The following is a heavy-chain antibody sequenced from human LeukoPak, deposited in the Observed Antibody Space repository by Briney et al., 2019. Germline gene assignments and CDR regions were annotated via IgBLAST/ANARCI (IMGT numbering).Heavy chain of an antibody. D-gene: IGHD6-13*01. CDR3: ARCAGHPTYFDY. Sequence: PGGSLRLSCAASGFTFSGYWMSWVRQAPGKGLEWVANIKEDGSEKYYVDSVRGRITISRDNAKNSLDLQMNSLRAEDTAVYYCARCAGHPTYFDYWGQGTLVTVSS. CDR2: IKEDGSEK. J-gene: IGHJ4*02. CDR1: GFTFSGYW. V-gene: IGHV3-7*05.